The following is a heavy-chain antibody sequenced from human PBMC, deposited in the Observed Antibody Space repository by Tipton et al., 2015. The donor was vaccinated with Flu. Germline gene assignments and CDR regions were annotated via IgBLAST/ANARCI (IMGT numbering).Heavy chain of an antibody. V-gene: IGHV4-4*07. CDR1: GGSIRSYY. CDR2: IYTSGTT. J-gene: IGHJ4*02. CDR3: ARGSGSGTFVIFEY. D-gene: IGHD3-10*01. Sequence: TLSLTCTVSGGSIRSYYWSWIRQPAGKALEWVGRIYTSGTTKYNPSLKSRVTMSIDTSKNQFSLKLTSVTVADTAVYYCARGSGSGTFVIFEYWGQGMLVTVSS.